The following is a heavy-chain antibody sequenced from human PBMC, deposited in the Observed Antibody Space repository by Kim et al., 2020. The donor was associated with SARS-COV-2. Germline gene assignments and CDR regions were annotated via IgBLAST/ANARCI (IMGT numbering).Heavy chain of an antibody. CDR3: AKGRLWFGEAHDY. Sequence: GGSLRLSCAASGFTFSSYGMHWVRQAPGKGLEWVAVISYDGSNKYYADSVKGRFTISRDNSKNTLYLQMNSLRAEDTAVYYCAKGRLWFGEAHDYWGQGTLVTVSS. D-gene: IGHD3-10*01. J-gene: IGHJ4*02. CDR1: GFTFSSYG. CDR2: ISYDGSNK. V-gene: IGHV3-30*18.